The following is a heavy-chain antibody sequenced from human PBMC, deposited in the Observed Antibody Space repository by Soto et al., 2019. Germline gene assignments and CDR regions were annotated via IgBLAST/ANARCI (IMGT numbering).Heavy chain of an antibody. CDR2: ISSSSSTI. D-gene: IGHD3-10*01. CDR3: ARGKGGYYGSGSYYNQPFDP. J-gene: IGHJ5*02. Sequence: GGSLRLSCAASGFTFSSYSMNWVRQAPGKGLEWVSYISSSSSTIYYADSVKGRFTISRDNAKNSLYLQMNSLRAEDTAVYYCARGKGGYYGSGSYYNQPFDPWGQGTLVTVSS. CDR1: GFTFSSYS. V-gene: IGHV3-48*01.